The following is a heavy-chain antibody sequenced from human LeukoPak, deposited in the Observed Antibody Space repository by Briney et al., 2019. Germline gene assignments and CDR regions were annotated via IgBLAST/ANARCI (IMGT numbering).Heavy chain of an antibody. CDR3: ARSYDSSGFGYYFDY. CDR2: IHYSGST. J-gene: IGHJ4*02. Sequence: SETLSLTCTVSGGSISSSSYYWGWIRQPPGKGLGWIGSIHYSGSTYYNPSLKSRVTISVDTSKNQFSLKLSSVTAADTAVYYCARSYDSSGFGYYFDYWGQGTLVTVSS. CDR1: GGSISSSSYY. D-gene: IGHD6-25*01. V-gene: IGHV4-39*07.